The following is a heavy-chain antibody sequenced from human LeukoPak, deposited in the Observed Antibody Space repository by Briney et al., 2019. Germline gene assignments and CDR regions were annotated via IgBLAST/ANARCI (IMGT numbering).Heavy chain of an antibody. CDR3: ARGQASSWYVY. Sequence: ASVKVSCKASGYTFTGYYMHWVRQAPGQGLEWMGWINPNSGGTNYAQKFQGRVTMTRDTSISTAYMDLSNLRPDDTAVYYCARGQASSWYVYWGQGTLVTVSS. CDR2: INPNSGGT. V-gene: IGHV1-2*02. J-gene: IGHJ4*02. D-gene: IGHD6-13*01. CDR1: GYTFTGYY.